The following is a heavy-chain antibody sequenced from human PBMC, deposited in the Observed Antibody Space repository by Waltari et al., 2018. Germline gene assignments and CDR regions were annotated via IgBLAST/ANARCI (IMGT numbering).Heavy chain of an antibody. V-gene: IGHV1-18*01. CDR1: GYTFTSYG. CDR2: ISAYNGNT. Sequence: QVHLVQSGAEVKKPGASVKVSCKASGYTFTSYGIIWVRQAPGQGLEWMGWISAYNGNTNYAQKLQGRVTMTTDTSTSTAYMELRSLRSDDTAVYYCARDDRDFLEWLLDPTGPDYWGQGTLVTVSS. CDR3: ARDDRDFLEWLLDPTGPDY. D-gene: IGHD3-3*01. J-gene: IGHJ4*02.